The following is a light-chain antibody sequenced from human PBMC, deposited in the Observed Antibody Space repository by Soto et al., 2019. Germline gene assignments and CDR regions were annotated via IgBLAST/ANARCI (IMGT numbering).Light chain of an antibody. J-gene: IGLJ2*01. Sequence: QSVLTQPPSASGTPGQRVTISCSGSTSNIGGNTVNWYQQLPGTAPKPLIYSNNQRPSGVPDRFSGSKSGTSASLAISRLQSEDEAAYYCAAWDDSRNAEPFGGGTQLTVL. CDR1: TSNIGGNT. V-gene: IGLV1-44*01. CDR3: AAWDDSRNAEP. CDR2: SNN.